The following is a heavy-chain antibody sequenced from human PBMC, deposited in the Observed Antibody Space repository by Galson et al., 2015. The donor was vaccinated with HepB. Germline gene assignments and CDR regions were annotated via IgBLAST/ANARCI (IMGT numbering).Heavy chain of an antibody. CDR1: GFTFRSFD. CDR3: AKRVDYGTSMWYFDL. D-gene: IGHD4-17*01. Sequence: SLRLSCAASGFTFRSFDMDWVRRAPGRGLEWVSSISPSGYTTNYADSVKGRFTISRDNSKNTLYLQTNSLRAEDTAIYYCAKRVDYGTSMWYFDLWGRGTLVTVSS. V-gene: IGHV3-23*01. CDR2: ISPSGYTT. J-gene: IGHJ2*01.